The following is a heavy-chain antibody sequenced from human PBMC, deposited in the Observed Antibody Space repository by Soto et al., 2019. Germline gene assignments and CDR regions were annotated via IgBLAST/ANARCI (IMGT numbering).Heavy chain of an antibody. D-gene: IGHD1-26*01. J-gene: IGHJ6*04. CDR3: AKGVELDV. V-gene: IGHV3-23*01. CDR1: GFSFSSFA. CDR2: IGDSGAST. Sequence: EVLLLESGGGLVQPGGSLRLSCEASGFSFSSFAMNWVRQAPGKGLEWVSAIGDSGASTYYADSVKGRFTISRDNSRNTLYLPLTSLRAADTAVYYCAKGVELDVWGNGTTVTVSS.